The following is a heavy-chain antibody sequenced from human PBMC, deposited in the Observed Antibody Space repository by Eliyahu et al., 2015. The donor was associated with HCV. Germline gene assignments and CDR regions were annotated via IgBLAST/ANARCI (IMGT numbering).Heavy chain of an antibody. J-gene: IGHJ6*02. CDR3: AKDLIGDTAIPPWGYYYGMDV. D-gene: IGHD5-18*01. V-gene: IGHV3-23*01. CDR1: GFTFSSYA. Sequence: EVQLLESGGGLVQPGGSLRLSCAAXGFTFSSYAMSXGRQAPGKGLEWVSAISGSGGSTYYADSVKGRFTISRDNSKNTLYLQMNSLRAEDTAVYYCAKDLIGDTAIPPWGYYYGMDVWGQGTTVTVSS. CDR2: ISGSGGST.